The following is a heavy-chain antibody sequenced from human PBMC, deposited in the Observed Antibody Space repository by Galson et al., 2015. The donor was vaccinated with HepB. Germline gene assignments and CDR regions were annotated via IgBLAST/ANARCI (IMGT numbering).Heavy chain of an antibody. CDR3: ARPSGWYSRNPMDV. Sequence: LRLSCAASGFTFSSYWMSWVRQAPGKGLEWVANIKQDGSEKYYVDSVKGRFTISRDNAKNSLYLQMNSLRAEDTAVYYCARPSGWYSRNPMDVWGQGTTVTVSS. V-gene: IGHV3-7*01. CDR2: IKQDGSEK. J-gene: IGHJ6*02. D-gene: IGHD6-19*01. CDR1: GFTFSSYW.